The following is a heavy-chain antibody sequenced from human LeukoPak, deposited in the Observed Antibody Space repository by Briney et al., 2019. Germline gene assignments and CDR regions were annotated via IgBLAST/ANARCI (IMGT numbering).Heavy chain of an antibody. V-gene: IGHV3-30-3*01. CDR2: ISYDGSNK. D-gene: IGHD4-17*01. Sequence: PGGSLRLSCAASGVTFSSYAMHWVRQAPGKGLEWVAVISYDGSNKYYADSVKGRFTISRDNSKNTLYLQMNSLRAEDTAVYYCASSYGDYVGGYFDYWGQGTLVTVSS. CDR3: ASSYGDYVGGYFDY. J-gene: IGHJ4*02. CDR1: GVTFSSYA.